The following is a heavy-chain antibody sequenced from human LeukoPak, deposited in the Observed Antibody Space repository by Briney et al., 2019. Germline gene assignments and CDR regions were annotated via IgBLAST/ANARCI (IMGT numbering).Heavy chain of an antibody. J-gene: IGHJ4*02. CDR3: ASYEGYSYGFDY. CDR2: IYHSGST. Sequence: PSGTLSLTCAVSGGSISSSNWWSWVRPPPGKGLEWIGEIYHSGSTNYNPSLKSRVTISVDKSKNQFSLKLSSVTAADTAVYYCASYEGYSYGFDYWGQGTLVTVSS. V-gene: IGHV4-4*02. D-gene: IGHD5-18*01. CDR1: GGSISSSNW.